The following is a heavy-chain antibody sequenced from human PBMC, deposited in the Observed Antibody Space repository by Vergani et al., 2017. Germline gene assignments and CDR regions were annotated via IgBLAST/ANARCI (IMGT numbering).Heavy chain of an antibody. J-gene: IGHJ5*02. Sequence: QVQLQESGPGLVKPSETLSLTCTVSGGSISSYYWSWIRQPPGTGLEWIGYIYYSGSTNYTPSLKSRVTISVDTSTNQFSLKLSSVTAADTAVYYCARDREAVAGNWFDPWGQGTLVTVSS. D-gene: IGHD6-19*01. CDR1: GGSISSYY. CDR3: ARDREAVAGNWFDP. CDR2: IYYSGST. V-gene: IGHV4-59*01.